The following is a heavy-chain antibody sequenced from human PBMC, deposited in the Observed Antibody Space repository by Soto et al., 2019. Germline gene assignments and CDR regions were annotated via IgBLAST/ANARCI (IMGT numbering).Heavy chain of an antibody. D-gene: IGHD3-22*01. CDR1: GGTFSSYA. V-gene: IGHV1-69*13. Sequence: SVKVSCKASGGTFSSYAISWVRQAPGQGLEWMGGIIPIFGTANYAQKFQGRVTITADESTSTAYMELSSLRSEDTAVYYCARDTPHDSSARRSFDIWGQGTMVTVSS. CDR3: ARDTPHDSSARRSFDI. CDR2: IIPIFGTA. J-gene: IGHJ3*02.